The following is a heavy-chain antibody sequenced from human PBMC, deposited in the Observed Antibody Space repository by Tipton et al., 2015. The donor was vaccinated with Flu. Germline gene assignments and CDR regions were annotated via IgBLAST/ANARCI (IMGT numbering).Heavy chain of an antibody. CDR3: ARGSGSGTDVTFYF. J-gene: IGHJ4*02. V-gene: IGHV4-4*07. Sequence: TLSLTCTVSGGSLSSFYWSWIRQPAGKGLGWIGRMYVSGSTKYNPSLKSRVTMSVDTSKNQFSLKLSSVTAADTAVYYCARGSGSGTDVTFYFWGQGTLVTVSS. D-gene: IGHD3-10*01. CDR2: MYVSGST. CDR1: GGSLSSFY.